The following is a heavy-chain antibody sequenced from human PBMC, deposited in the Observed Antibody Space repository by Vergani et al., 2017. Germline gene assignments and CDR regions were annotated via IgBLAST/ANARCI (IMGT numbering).Heavy chain of an antibody. CDR3: AKWTPPDY. CDR2: ISYDGSNK. V-gene: IGHV3-30*18. CDR1: GFTVSSNY. Sequence: VQLVESGGGLVQPGGSLRLSCAASGFTVSSNYMSWVRQAPGKGLEWVAVISYDGSNKYYADSVKGRFTISRDNSKNTLYLQMNSLRAEDTAVYYCAKWTPPDYWGQGTLVTVSS. D-gene: IGHD3/OR15-3a*01. J-gene: IGHJ4*02.